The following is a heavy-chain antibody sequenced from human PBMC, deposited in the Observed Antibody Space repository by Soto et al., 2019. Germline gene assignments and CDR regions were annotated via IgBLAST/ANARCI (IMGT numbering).Heavy chain of an antibody. CDR2: IPYDGSNK. Sequence: GGSLRLSCAASGFTFSSYAMHWVRQAPGKGLEWVAVIPYDGSNKYYADSVKGRFTISRDNSKNTLYLQMNSLRAEDTAVYYCARDVMVRGVITYNYYGMDVWGQGTTVTVSS. CDR1: GFTFSSYA. CDR3: ARDVMVRGVITYNYYGMDV. V-gene: IGHV3-30-3*01. J-gene: IGHJ6*02. D-gene: IGHD3-10*01.